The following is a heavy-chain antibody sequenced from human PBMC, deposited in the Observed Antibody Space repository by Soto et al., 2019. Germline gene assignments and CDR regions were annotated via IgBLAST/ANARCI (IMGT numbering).Heavy chain of an antibody. Sequence: EVQLVESGGDLVQPGGSLRLSCAASGFIFSDYTMTWVRQAPGRGLEFVSHISSSGDAIFYAESVKGRFTVSRDNAKNSLYLQMKRLRDDDTAVYFCARDHGGSTWFVGVYYFFGMDVWGQGTAVTVSS. D-gene: IGHD6-13*01. CDR1: GFIFSDYT. CDR2: ISSSGDAI. J-gene: IGHJ6*02. V-gene: IGHV3-48*02. CDR3: ARDHGGSTWFVGVYYFFGMDV.